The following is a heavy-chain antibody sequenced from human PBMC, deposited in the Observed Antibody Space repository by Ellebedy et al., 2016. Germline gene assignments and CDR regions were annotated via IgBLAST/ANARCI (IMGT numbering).Heavy chain of an antibody. J-gene: IGHJ4*02. CDR3: ARLKADYGSGSL. CDR1: GFTFSNYW. CDR2: INSDASST. Sequence: GESLKISXTASGFTFSNYWMHWVRQAPGKGLVWVSRINSDASSTGYADSVKGRFTISRDNAKNTLYLQMNSLRAEDTAVYYCARLKADYGSGSLWGQGTLVTVSS. V-gene: IGHV3-74*01. D-gene: IGHD3-10*01.